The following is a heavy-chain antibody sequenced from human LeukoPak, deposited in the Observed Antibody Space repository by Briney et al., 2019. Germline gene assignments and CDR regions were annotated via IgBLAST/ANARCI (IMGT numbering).Heavy chain of an antibody. J-gene: IGHJ4*02. CDR3: ARSPAAAASYYFDY. D-gene: IGHD6-13*01. CDR2: IIPILGIA. V-gene: IGHV1-69*04. CDR1: GGTLSSYA. Sequence: EASVKVSCKASGGTLSSYAISWVRQAPGQGLEWMGRIIPILGIANYAQKFQGRVTITADKSTSTAYMELSSLRSEDTAVYYCARSPAAAASYYFDYWGQGTLVTVSS.